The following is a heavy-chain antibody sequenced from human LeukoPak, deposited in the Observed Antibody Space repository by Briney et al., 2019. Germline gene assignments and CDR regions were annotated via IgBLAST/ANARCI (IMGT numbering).Heavy chain of an antibody. D-gene: IGHD1-20*01. V-gene: IGHV3-7*01. CDR3: ARGSLTSPYYYGMDV. CDR1: GFTLSGHW. Sequence: GGSLRLSCAASGFTLSGHWMTWVRQAPGKGLEWVANINQDGSAKYYVDSVKGRFTISRDNAKNSLYLQMNSLRAEDTAVYYCARGSLTSPYYYGMDVWGQGTTVTVSS. J-gene: IGHJ6*02. CDR2: INQDGSAK.